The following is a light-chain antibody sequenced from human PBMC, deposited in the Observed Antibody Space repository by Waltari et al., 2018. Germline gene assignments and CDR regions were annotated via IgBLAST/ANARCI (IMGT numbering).Light chain of an antibody. Sequence: DIVMTQSPDSLAVSLGERATINCKSSQSVLYSSNNKNYLAWYQQKPGTPPKLPIYWASTRESGVPDRFSGSGSGTDFTLTISSLQAEDVAVYYCQQYYSTLPYTFGQGTKLEI. CDR2: WAS. CDR3: QQYYSTLPYT. J-gene: IGKJ2*01. CDR1: QSVLYSSNNKNY. V-gene: IGKV4-1*01.